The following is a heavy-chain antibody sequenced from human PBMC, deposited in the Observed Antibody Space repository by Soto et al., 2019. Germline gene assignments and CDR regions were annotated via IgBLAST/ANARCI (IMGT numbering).Heavy chain of an antibody. CDR3: PPGAEWIQLWVRDY. V-gene: IGHV3-15*01. CDR1: GFTFSNAW. CDR2: IKSKTDGGTT. D-gene: IGHD5-18*01. Sequence: GGSLRLSCAASGFTFSNAWMSWDRQAPGKGLEWVGRIKSKTDGGTTDYAAPVKGRSTISRDDSKNTLYLQMNSLKTADTAVYYCPPGAEWIQLWVRDYWGQGTLVTVSS. J-gene: IGHJ4*02.